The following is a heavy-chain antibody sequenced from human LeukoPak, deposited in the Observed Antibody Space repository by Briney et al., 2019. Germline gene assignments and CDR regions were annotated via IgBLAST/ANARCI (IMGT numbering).Heavy chain of an antibody. J-gene: IGHJ6*03. Sequence: ASVKVSCKASGYTFTNYYMHWVRQAPGQGLEWMGIINPSSGSTSYAQKFQGRVTMTRDTSISTAYMELSRLRSDDTAVYYCATQPLGYCSGGSCYETDYYYYYMDVWGKGTTVTVSS. CDR1: GYTFTNYY. D-gene: IGHD2-15*01. CDR3: ATQPLGYCSGGSCYETDYYYYYMDV. V-gene: IGHV1-46*01. CDR2: INPSSGST.